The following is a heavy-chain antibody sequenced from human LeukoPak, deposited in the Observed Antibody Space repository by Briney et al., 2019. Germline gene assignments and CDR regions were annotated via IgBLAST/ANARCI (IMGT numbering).Heavy chain of an antibody. J-gene: IGHJ5*02. Sequence: GASVKVSCKASGYTFTSYGISWVRQAPGQGLEWMGWISAYNGNTNYAQKLQGRVTMTTDTSTSTAYMELRSLRSDDTAVYYCARAAIGTFWNDAPPERRMEFGPWGQGTLVTVSS. CDR2: ISAYNGNT. CDR1: GYTFTSYG. D-gene: IGHD1-1*01. V-gene: IGHV1-18*01. CDR3: ARAAIGTFWNDAPPERRMEFGP.